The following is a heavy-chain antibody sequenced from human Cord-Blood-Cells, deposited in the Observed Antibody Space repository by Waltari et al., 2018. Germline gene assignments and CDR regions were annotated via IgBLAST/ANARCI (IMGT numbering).Heavy chain of an antibody. CDR2: IKSKTDGGKT. J-gene: IGHJ6*02. Sequence: EVQLVESGGGLVKPGGSLRLSCAASGFTFSNAWMSWVRQAPGKGLEWVGRIKSKTDGGKTDYAAPMKGRFTISRDDSKNTLYLQMNSLKTEDTAVYYCTTAVVPAASYYYYGMDVWGQGTTVTVSS. CDR3: TTAVVPAASYYYYGMDV. D-gene: IGHD2-2*01. CDR1: GFTFSNAW. V-gene: IGHV3-15*01.